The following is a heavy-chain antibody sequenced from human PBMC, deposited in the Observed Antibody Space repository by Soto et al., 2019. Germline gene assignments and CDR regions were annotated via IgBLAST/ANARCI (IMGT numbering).Heavy chain of an antibody. J-gene: IGHJ6*02. CDR2: IRSKANSYAT. CDR1: GFTFSGSA. V-gene: IGHV3-73*02. D-gene: IGHD3-3*01. CDR3: TWPPTYFGFWGCYYPGGGDYYYYYGMDV. Sequence: EVQLVESGGGLVQPGGSLKLSCAASGFTFSGSAMHWVRQASGKGLEWVGRIRSKANSYATAYAASVKGRFTISRDYLKNPAELAMNRLKTEGTAVYYCTWPPTYFGFWGCYYPGGGDYYYYYGMDVWGQGTTVTVSS.